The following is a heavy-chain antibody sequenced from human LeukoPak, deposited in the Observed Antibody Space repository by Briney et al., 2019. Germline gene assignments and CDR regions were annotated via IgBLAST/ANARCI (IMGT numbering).Heavy chain of an antibody. CDR2: IIPIFGTA. CDR1: GGTFSSYA. CDR3: AFPSSTTPALFQDRHHWSNYEVIYYYYGMDV. D-gene: IGHD4-11*01. J-gene: IGHJ6*02. V-gene: IGHV1-69*01. Sequence: GASVTVSCKASGGTFSSYAISWVRQAPGQGLEWMGGIIPIFGTANYAQKFQGRVTITADESTSTAYMELSSLRSEDTAVYYCAFPSSTTPALFQDRHHWSNYEVIYYYYGMDVWGQGTTVTVSS.